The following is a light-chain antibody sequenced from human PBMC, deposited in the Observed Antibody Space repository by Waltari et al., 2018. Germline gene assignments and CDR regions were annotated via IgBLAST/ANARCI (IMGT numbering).Light chain of an antibody. J-gene: IGLJ3*02. CDR3: SSYISSSTLEV. Sequence: QSALTQPASVSGSPGQSLTIPGPATRSDVGGYTYVPWYQQHPGKAPKLMIFDVSNRPSGVSNRFSGSKSGNTASLTISGLQAEDEADYYCSSYISSSTLEVFGGGTRLTVL. CDR1: RSDVGGYTY. V-gene: IGLV2-14*03. CDR2: DVS.